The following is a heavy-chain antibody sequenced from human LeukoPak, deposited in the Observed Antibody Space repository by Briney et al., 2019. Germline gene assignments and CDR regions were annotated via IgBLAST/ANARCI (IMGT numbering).Heavy chain of an antibody. J-gene: IGHJ6*02. D-gene: IGHD6-13*01. CDR2: INAGNGNT. CDR3: ASTYSSSWYPDPNYYYYGMDV. V-gene: IGHV1-3*01. Sequence: ASVKVSCKASGYTFTSYAMHWVRQAPGQSLEWMGWINAGNGNTKYSQKFQGRVTITRDTSASTAYMELSSLGSEDTAVYYCASTYSSSWYPDPNYYYYGMDVWGQGTTVTVSS. CDR1: GYTFTSYA.